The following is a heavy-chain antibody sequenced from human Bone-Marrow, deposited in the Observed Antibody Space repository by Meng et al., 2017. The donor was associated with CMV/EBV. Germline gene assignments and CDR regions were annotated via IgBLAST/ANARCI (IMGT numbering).Heavy chain of an antibody. V-gene: IGHV4-34*01. CDR3: ARGGRQANHWYFDL. Sequence: SVKAGSLSEDDWSWSRQPPGKGLEWIGEINHSGSTNYNPSLKSRVTISVDTSKSQFSLTLSSVTAADTAVYYCARGGRQANHWYFDLWGRDTLVTVSS. J-gene: IGHJ2*01. CDR2: INHSGST. CDR1: AGSLSEDD. D-gene: IGHD1-14*01.